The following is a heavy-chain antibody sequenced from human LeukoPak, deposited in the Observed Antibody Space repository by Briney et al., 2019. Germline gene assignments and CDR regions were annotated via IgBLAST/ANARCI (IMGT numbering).Heavy chain of an antibody. Sequence: SETLSPTCTVSGGSISRHSWSWIRQPPGKGLEWIGYIYNSGSTNYNPSLKSRVTISIDTSKKQFSLKLRSVTAADTAVYYCARDSLLYYAFDIWGHGTMVTVSS. D-gene: IGHD3-10*01. V-gene: IGHV4-59*11. CDR2: IYNSGST. CDR3: ARDSLLYYAFDI. CDR1: GGSISRHS. J-gene: IGHJ3*02.